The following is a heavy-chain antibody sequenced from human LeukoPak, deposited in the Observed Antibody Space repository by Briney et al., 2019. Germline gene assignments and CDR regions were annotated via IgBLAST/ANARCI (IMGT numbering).Heavy chain of an antibody. D-gene: IGHD3-10*01. V-gene: IGHV3-30*18. Sequence: GGSLRLSCTASGFTFSSYGMHWVRQAPGKGLEWVAVISYDGSNKYYADSVKGRFTISRDNSKNTLYLQMNSLRAEDTAVYYCAKDYYGSGSYYDYYYYGMDVWGQGTTVTVSS. CDR1: GFTFSSYG. CDR3: AKDYYGSGSYYDYYYYGMDV. CDR2: ISYDGSNK. J-gene: IGHJ6*02.